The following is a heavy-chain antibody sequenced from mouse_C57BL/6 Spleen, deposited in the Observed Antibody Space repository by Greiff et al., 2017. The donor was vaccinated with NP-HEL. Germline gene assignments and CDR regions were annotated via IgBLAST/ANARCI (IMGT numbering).Heavy chain of an antibody. D-gene: IGHD6-5*01. CDR3: ARRGGPIYFDY. J-gene: IGHJ2*01. Sequence: QVQLQQSGAELVKPGASVKISCKASVYAFSSYWMNWVKQRPGKGLEWIGQIYPGDGDTNYNGQFKGKATLTADKSSRTAYMQLSSLTSEDSAVYFCARRGGPIYFDYWGQGTTLTVSS. CDR1: VYAFSSYW. V-gene: IGHV1-80*01. CDR2: IYPGDGDT.